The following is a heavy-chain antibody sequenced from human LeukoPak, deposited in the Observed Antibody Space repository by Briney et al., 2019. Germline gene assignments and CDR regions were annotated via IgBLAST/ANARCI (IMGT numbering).Heavy chain of an antibody. V-gene: IGHV3-23*01. CDR3: AKAVVVVPAATPFDY. CDR1: GFTFSSYA. CDR2: ISGSGVST. D-gene: IGHD2-2*01. Sequence: SGGSLRLSCAASGFTFSSYAMNWVRQAPGKGLEWVSGISGSGVSTYYADSVKGRFTFSRDNSKNTLYLQMNSLRAEDTALSYCAKAVVVVPAATPFDYWGLGTLVTVSS. J-gene: IGHJ4*02.